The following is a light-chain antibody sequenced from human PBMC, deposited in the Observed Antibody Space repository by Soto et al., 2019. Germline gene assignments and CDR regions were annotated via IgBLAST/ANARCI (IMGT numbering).Light chain of an antibody. Sequence: EIVLTQSPGTLSLSPGERATLSCRASQSVSSAYLAWYQQKPGQAPRLLISGASSRATGIPDRFSGSGSGTDFSLTISGLEPEDFAVYYCQQYGGSVPITFGQGTRLDTK. CDR2: GAS. V-gene: IGKV3-20*01. CDR3: QQYGGSVPIT. J-gene: IGKJ5*01. CDR1: QSVSSAY.